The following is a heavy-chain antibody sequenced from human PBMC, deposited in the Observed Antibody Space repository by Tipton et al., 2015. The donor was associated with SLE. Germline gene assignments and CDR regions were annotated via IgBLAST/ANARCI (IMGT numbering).Heavy chain of an antibody. CDR1: GFTFSDYY. CDR3: ARAPSGPIQDVPVDLDD. CDR2: ISSSSSYT. V-gene: IGHV3-11*03. Sequence: GSLRLSCAASGFTFSDYYMSWIRQAPGKGLEWVSYISSSSSYTNNADSVKGRFTISRDNAKNSLYLQKNSLRAEDTSEYYCARAPSGPIQDVPVDLDDWGQGTLVTVSS. D-gene: IGHD3-10*01. J-gene: IGHJ4*02.